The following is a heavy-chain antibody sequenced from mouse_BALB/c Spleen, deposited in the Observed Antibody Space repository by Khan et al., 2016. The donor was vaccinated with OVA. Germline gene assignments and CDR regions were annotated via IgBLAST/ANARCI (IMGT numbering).Heavy chain of an antibody. CDR2: INPSNGGT. J-gene: IGHJ3*01. CDR1: GYTFTSYY. D-gene: IGHD1-1*02. V-gene: IGHV1S81*02. CDR3: TRSGFGAFAY. Sequence: QVQLKQSGAELVKPGASVRLSCKASGYTFTSYYLYWVKQRPGHGLEWIGDINPSNGGTNFNENFKTKATLTVDKSSSTAYMQPSSLTSEDSAVYYCTRSGFGAFAYWGQGTLVTVSA.